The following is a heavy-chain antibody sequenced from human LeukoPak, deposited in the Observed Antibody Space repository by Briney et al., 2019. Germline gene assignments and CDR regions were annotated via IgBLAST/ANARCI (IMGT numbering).Heavy chain of an antibody. CDR1: GFTFSSYA. CDR3: AKGLYCSGGSCYGFAFDI. J-gene: IGHJ3*02. Sequence: GGSLRLSCAASGFTFSSYAMSWVRQAPGKGLEWVAFIRYDGSNKYYADSVKGRFTISRDNSKNTLYLQMNSLRAEDTAVYYCAKGLYCSGGSCYGFAFDIWGQGTMVTVSS. D-gene: IGHD2-15*01. CDR2: IRYDGSNK. V-gene: IGHV3-30*02.